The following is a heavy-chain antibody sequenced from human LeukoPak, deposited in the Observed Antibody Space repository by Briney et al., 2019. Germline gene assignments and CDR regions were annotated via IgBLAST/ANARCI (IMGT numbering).Heavy chain of an antibody. CDR2: IIPIFGTA. D-gene: IGHD6-13*01. CDR1: GGTFSSYA. Sequence: VKVSCKASGGTFSSYAISWVRQAPGQGLEWMGGIIPIFGTANYAQKFQGRVTMTRDTSTSTVYMELSSLRSEDTAVYYCARDRELIAAAGRASAFDIWGQGTMVTVSS. J-gene: IGHJ3*02. CDR3: ARDRELIAAAGRASAFDI. V-gene: IGHV1-69*13.